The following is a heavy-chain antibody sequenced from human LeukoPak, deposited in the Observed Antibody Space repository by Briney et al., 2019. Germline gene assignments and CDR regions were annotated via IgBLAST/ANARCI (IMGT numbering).Heavy chain of an antibody. Sequence: SETLSLTCAVYGGSFSGYYWSWIRQPPGKGLEWIGEINHSGSTNYNPSLKSRVTISVDTSKNQFSLKLSSVTAADTAVYYCATDSGSYSLGWAYWGQGTLVTVSS. CDR2: INHSGST. J-gene: IGHJ4*02. V-gene: IGHV4-34*01. CDR3: ATDSGSYSLGWAY. CDR1: GGSFSGYY. D-gene: IGHD1-26*01.